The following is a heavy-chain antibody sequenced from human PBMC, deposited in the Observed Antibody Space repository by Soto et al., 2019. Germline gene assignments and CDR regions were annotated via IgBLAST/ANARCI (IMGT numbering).Heavy chain of an antibody. CDR2: INPNSGGT. D-gene: IGHD2-2*01. J-gene: IGHJ3*02. V-gene: IGHV1-2*04. CDR1: GYTFTGYC. Sequence: ASVKVSCKASGYTFTGYCMHWVRQAPGQGLEWMGWINPNSGGTNYAQKFQGWVTMTRDTSISTAYMELSRLRSDDTAVYYCAREDIVVVPAAGGGYPTGGVAFDIWGQGTMVTVSS. CDR3: AREDIVVVPAAGGGYPTGGVAFDI.